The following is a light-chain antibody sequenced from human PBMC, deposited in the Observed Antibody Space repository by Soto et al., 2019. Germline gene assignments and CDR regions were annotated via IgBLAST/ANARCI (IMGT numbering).Light chain of an antibody. Sequence: DIQMTQSPSSLSASIGDRVTITCRASQTVESYLNWYQHKPGKAPQLLISGATTLRGGVPSRFSGSASGSDFTLTISSLQPEDVATYYCEQCYSTPYTFSQGTKL. CDR1: QTVESY. J-gene: IGKJ2*01. CDR3: EQCYSTPYT. V-gene: IGKV1-39*01. CDR2: GAT.